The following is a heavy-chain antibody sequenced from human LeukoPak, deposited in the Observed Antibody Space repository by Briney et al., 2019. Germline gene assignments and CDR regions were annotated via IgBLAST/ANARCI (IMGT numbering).Heavy chain of an antibody. CDR1: GFTFSSYS. V-gene: IGHV3-21*01. CDR2: ISSSSSYI. J-gene: IGHJ4*02. Sequence: GGSLRLSCAASGFTFSSYSMNWVRQAPGKGLEWVSSISSSSSYIYYADSVKGRVTISRDNAKNSLYLQMNSLRAEDTAVYYCASNYDSSSYYGFDYWGQGTLVTVSS. CDR3: ASNYDSSSYYGFDY. D-gene: IGHD3-22*01.